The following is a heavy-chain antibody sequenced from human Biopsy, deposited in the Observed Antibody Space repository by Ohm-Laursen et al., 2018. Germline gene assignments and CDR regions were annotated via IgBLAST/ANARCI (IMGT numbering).Heavy chain of an antibody. J-gene: IGHJ6*02. CDR3: ARDLPSSYYYAMDV. Sequence: SETLSLTCNVSGGDINNYYWSRIRQPAGKGLEWIGHTYKGGNTNHNPSLKSRVSMSVDTSKNQLSLTLRSVTAADTAVYYCARDLPSSYYYAMDVWGQGTTVTVSS. V-gene: IGHV4-4*07. CDR2: TYKGGNT. CDR1: GGDINNYY.